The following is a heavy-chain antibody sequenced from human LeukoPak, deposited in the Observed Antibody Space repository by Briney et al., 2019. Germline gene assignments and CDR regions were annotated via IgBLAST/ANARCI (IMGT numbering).Heavy chain of an antibody. D-gene: IGHD3-10*01. J-gene: IGHJ3*02. Sequence: GGSLRLSCAVSGFTVSYNYMSWVRLAPGKGLGWVAAIYRGGSTYYTDSVKGRFTISRDNSENTLYLQMNSLRDEDTALYYCARGMYGSGTYYIGDAFDIWGQGTMVTVSS. CDR2: IYRGGST. CDR1: GFTVSYNY. V-gene: IGHV3-53*01. CDR3: ARGMYGSGTYYIGDAFDI.